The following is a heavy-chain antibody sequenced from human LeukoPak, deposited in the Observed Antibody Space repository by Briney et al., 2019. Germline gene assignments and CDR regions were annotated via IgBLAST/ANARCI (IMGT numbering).Heavy chain of an antibody. Sequence: SETLSLTCTVSGGSISSSSHSWGWIRQPPGKGLEWIGSISYSGSTYYNPSLKTRVTMSVDTSENQFSLKLSSVAGADSTVYYCVRIYCTSTSCYGDSYYGMDVWGQGTTVTVSS. J-gene: IGHJ6*02. CDR1: GGSISSSSHS. CDR3: VRIYCTSTSCYGDSYYGMDV. D-gene: IGHD2-2*01. CDR2: ISYSGST. V-gene: IGHV4-39*01.